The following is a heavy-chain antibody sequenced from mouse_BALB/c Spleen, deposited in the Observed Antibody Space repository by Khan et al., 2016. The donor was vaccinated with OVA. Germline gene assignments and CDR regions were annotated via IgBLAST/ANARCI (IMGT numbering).Heavy chain of an antibody. CDR1: GYTFTSNT. CDR3: ARRTTAYAMDY. V-gene: IGHV1-4*01. D-gene: IGHD1-2*01. Sequence: QVQLQQSGAEPARPGASVKMSCKASGYTFTSNTMHWVKQRPGQGLEWIGYINPSSGYTNYNQKFNDKATLTADKSYSTAYMQLSSLTSEDSADYYCARRTTAYAMDYWGQGTSVTVSS. J-gene: IGHJ4*01. CDR2: INPSSGYT.